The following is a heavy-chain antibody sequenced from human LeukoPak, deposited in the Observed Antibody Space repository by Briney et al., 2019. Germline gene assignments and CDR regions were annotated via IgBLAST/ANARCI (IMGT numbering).Heavy chain of an antibody. CDR3: ARGGGYNSSWSY. D-gene: IGHD6-13*01. J-gene: IGHJ4*02. Sequence: SETLSLTCTVSGGSIRSGDYYWSWIRQPPGKGLEWIGYIYYSGSTYYNPSLKSRVTISIDTSKSQFFLKLSSVTAADTAVYYCARGGGYNSSWSYWGQGTLVTVSS. CDR2: IYYSGST. V-gene: IGHV4-30-4*02. CDR1: GGSIRSGDYY.